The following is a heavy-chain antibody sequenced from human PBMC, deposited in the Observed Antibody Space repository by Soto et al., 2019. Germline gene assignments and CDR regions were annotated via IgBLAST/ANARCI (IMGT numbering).Heavy chain of an antibody. J-gene: IGHJ3*02. CDR1: GDSINSASYY. V-gene: IGHV4-39*01. Sequence: QVQLQESGPGLVRPSETLSLTCTVSGDSINSASYYWAWIRQPPGKGLEGIGNIFYNGDTSYNPSLKIRVTLSVVTSRNQVSLKLSSVTAADTAFYYCASPMGGRPSHDAFDSWGQWTIVTVSS. D-gene: IGHD3-16*01. CDR2: IFYNGDT. CDR3: ASPMGGRPSHDAFDS.